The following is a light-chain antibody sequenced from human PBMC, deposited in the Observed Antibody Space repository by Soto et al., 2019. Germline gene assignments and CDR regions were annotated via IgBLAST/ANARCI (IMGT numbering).Light chain of an antibody. CDR2: AAS. Sequence: AVRMTQSPSSLSASTGDRVTITCRASQGISSYLAWYQQKPGKAPKLLIYAASTLQSGVPSRFSGSGSGTDFTLTISCQQSEDFATYYCQQYYSYPPLTFGGGTKVEIK. CDR1: QGISSY. J-gene: IGKJ4*01. CDR3: QQYYSYPPLT. V-gene: IGKV1-8*01.